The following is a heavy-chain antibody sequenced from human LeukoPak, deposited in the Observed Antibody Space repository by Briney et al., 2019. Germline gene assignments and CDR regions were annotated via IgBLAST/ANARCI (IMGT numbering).Heavy chain of an antibody. J-gene: IGHJ4*02. CDR1: GFTFSSYA. D-gene: IGHD6-19*01. V-gene: IGHV3-30*04. CDR2: ISYDGSNK. Sequence: GGSLRLSCAASGFTFSSYAMHWVRQAPGKGLEWVAVISYDGSNKYYADSVKGRFTISRDNSKNTLYLQMNSLRAEDTAVYYCASDRRSSGWFHYFDYWGQGTLVTVSS. CDR3: ASDRRSSGWFHYFDY.